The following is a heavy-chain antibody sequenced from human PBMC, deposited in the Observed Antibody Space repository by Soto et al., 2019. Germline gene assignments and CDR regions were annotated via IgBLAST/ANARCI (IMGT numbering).Heavy chain of an antibody. Sequence: ASVKVSCKASGYTCTIYDINWVRQATGQGLEWMGWMNPNSGNIGYAQKFQGRVTMTRNTSISTAYMELSSLRSEDTAVYYCARAHYDFWSAPGAFDIWGQGTMVTVSS. D-gene: IGHD3-3*01. CDR2: MNPNSGNI. J-gene: IGHJ3*02. CDR1: GYTCTIYD. CDR3: ARAHYDFWSAPGAFDI. V-gene: IGHV1-8*01.